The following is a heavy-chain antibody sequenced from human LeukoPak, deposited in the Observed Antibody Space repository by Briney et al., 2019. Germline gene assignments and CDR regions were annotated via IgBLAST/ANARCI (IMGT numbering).Heavy chain of an antibody. V-gene: IGHV4-59*08. D-gene: IGHD3-3*01. J-gene: IGHJ3*02. CDR2: IYYSGST. Sequence: SETLSLTCTVSGGSISSCYWSWIRKPPGKGLEWMGYIYYSGSTNYNPSLKSRVTISVDTSKNQFSLKLSSVTAADTAVYYCARHFGVVAFDAFDIWGQGTMVTVSS. CDR1: GGSISSCY. CDR3: ARHFGVVAFDAFDI.